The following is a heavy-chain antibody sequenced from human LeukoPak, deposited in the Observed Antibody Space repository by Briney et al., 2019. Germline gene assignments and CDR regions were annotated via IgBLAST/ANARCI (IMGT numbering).Heavy chain of an antibody. Sequence: GGSLRLSCAAAGFTFSSYWMHWVRHAPGKGLVWVSRINSDGGSTSYADSVKGRFTISRDNAKNTLYLQMNSLRAEDTAVYYCARGFCSSTSCYLYFDYWGQGTLVTVSS. CDR1: GFTFSSYW. J-gene: IGHJ4*02. D-gene: IGHD2-2*01. CDR2: INSDGGST. V-gene: IGHV3-74*01. CDR3: ARGFCSSTSCYLYFDY.